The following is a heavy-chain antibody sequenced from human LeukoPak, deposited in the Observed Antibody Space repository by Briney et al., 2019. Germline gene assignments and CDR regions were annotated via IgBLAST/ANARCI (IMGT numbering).Heavy chain of an antibody. CDR2: ISGSGGST. CDR3: TTEGGVGAHDAFDI. Sequence: GGSLRLSCAASGFTFSSYAMHWVRQAPGKGLEWVSAISGSGGSTYYADSVKGRFTISRDNSKNTLYLQMNSLKTEDTAVYYCTTEGGVGAHDAFDIWGQGTMVTVSS. J-gene: IGHJ3*02. V-gene: IGHV3-23*01. D-gene: IGHD1-26*01. CDR1: GFTFSSYA.